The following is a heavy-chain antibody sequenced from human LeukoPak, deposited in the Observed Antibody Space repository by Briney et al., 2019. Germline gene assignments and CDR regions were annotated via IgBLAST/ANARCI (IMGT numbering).Heavy chain of an antibody. CDR2: IYYSGST. J-gene: IGHJ4*02. Sequence: SETLSLTCTVSGGSISSYYWSWIRQPPGKGLEWIGYIYYSGSTNYNPSLKSRVTISVDTSKNQFSPKLSSVTAADTAVYYCASITVDTAMVYFDYWGQGTLVTVSS. CDR1: GGSISSYY. D-gene: IGHD5-18*01. CDR3: ASITVDTAMVYFDY. V-gene: IGHV4-59*08.